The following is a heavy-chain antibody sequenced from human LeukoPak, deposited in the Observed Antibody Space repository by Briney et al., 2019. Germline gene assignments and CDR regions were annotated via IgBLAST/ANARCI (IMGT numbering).Heavy chain of an antibody. Sequence: TSGTLSLTCAVSGDSISNNYWWRWVRQFPGKGLEWIGEIYHSGSTNYNPSLKSRVTISVDTSKNQFSLKLSSVTAADTAVYYCARGYFVYYGMDVWGQGTTVTVSS. D-gene: IGHD2-21*01. CDR1: GDSISNNYW. V-gene: IGHV4-4*02. CDR3: ARGYFVYYGMDV. J-gene: IGHJ6*02. CDR2: IYHSGST.